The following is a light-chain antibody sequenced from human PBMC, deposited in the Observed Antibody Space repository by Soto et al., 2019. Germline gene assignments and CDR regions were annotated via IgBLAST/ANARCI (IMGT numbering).Light chain of an antibody. CDR1: QSISSW. Sequence: DIQLTQSPSTLSASVGDRVTIPCRASQSISSWLAWYQKKPGKAPKFLIYKTSNLESGVPSRFSGSGSGTEFTLTISSLQPDDFATYYCQYYNNYCWTFGQGTKVEIK. V-gene: IGKV1-5*03. CDR2: KTS. CDR3: QYYNNYCWT. J-gene: IGKJ1*01.